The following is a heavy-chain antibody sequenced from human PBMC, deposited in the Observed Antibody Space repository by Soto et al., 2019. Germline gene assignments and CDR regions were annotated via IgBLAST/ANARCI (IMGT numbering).Heavy chain of an antibody. V-gene: IGHV3-72*01. J-gene: IGHJ6*02. CDR3: AMDRLGYYYGMDV. Sequence: EEQLVESGGGLVQPGGSLRLSCAASGFTLSDHYMDWVRQAPGKGLEWVGRRGNKANGYTTELAASVDGRVAISRDDSKNSLYLQLNSLKTEDPALYYCAMDRLGYYYGMDVWGQGSKVIVSS. CDR2: RGNKANGYTT. CDR1: GFTLSDHY. D-gene: IGHD3-16*01.